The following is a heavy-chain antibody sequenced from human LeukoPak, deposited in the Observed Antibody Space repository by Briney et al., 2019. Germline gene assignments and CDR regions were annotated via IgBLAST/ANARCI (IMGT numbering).Heavy chain of an antibody. V-gene: IGHV4-34*01. CDR1: GGSLSGYH. D-gene: IGHD6-6*01. CDR2: INHRGCT. J-gene: IGHJ4*02. Sequence: PAETLSLTCAVYGGSLSGYHWRGIRQPPGKGLEWIGEINHRGCTNYNPSLKSRVTMSVDTSKNQFSLKLSSVTAADTAVYYCARGRGAARFVTIEFDYWGQGALVTVSS. CDR3: ARGRGAARFVTIEFDY.